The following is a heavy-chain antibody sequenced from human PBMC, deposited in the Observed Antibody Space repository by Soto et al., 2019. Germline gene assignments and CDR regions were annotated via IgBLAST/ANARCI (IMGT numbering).Heavy chain of an antibody. CDR3: ARKDKSGYFNWFDP. V-gene: IGHV5-51*01. J-gene: IGHJ5*02. CDR2: IFPSDSDT. CDR1: GYKFTSPW. D-gene: IGHD3-22*01. Sequence: GESLKISCRTSGYKFTSPWIAWVRQMPGKGLEWMGIIFPSDSDTRYSPSFQGQVTISADRSTSTVFLQWASLKASDTAVYFCARKDKSGYFNWFDPWGQGTLVTVSS.